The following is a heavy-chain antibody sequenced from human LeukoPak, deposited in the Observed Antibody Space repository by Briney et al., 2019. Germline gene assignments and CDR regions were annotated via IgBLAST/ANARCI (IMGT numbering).Heavy chain of an antibody. CDR2: ISGSGGST. CDR1: GFSFSSYA. J-gene: IGHJ4*02. D-gene: IGHD6-19*01. Sequence: PGGSLRLSCAASGFSFSSYAMSWVRQAPGNGLEWVSAISGSGGSTYYADSVKGRFTISRDNSKNTLYLQMNSLRAEDTAVYYCAKDLLVAGTDFDYWGQGTLVTVSS. V-gene: IGHV3-23*01. CDR3: AKDLLVAGTDFDY.